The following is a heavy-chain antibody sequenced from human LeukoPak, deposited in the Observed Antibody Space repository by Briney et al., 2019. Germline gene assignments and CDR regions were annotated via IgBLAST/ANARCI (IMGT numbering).Heavy chain of an antibody. CDR2: FYYIGST. V-gene: IGHV4-59*13. CDR1: GGSISSYY. J-gene: IGHJ1*01. Sequence: SETLSLTCSVSGGSISSYYWSWIRQPPGKGREWCGYFYYIGSTNYNPSLKSRVTISVDTSKNQFSLKLSSVTAADTAVYYCARDSRDYYDSSGYMNSGQRTLGTASS. CDR3: ARDSRDYYDSSGYMN. D-gene: IGHD3-22*01.